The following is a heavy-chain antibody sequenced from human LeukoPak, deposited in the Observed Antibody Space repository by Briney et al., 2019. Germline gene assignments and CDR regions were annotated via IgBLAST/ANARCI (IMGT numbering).Heavy chain of an antibody. Sequence: PGGSLRLSCAASGFTFSSAWMSWVRQAPGKGLEWVGRIKSKTDGGTTDYAAPVKGRFTISRDDSKNTLYLQMNSLKTEDTAVYYCTTDHHVLMVYAVDDAFDIWGQGTMVTVSS. CDR1: GFTFSSAW. V-gene: IGHV3-15*01. D-gene: IGHD2-8*01. J-gene: IGHJ3*02. CDR2: IKSKTDGGTT. CDR3: TTDHHVLMVYAVDDAFDI.